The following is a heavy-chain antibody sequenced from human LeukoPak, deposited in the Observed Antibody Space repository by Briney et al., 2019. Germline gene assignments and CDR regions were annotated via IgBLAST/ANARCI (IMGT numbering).Heavy chain of an antibody. CDR2: INHSGST. CDR1: GGSFSGYY. J-gene: IGHJ4*02. V-gene: IGHV4-34*01. D-gene: IGHD2-21*02. CDR3: ARSYCGGDCYSYDY. Sequence: SETLSLTCAVYGGSFSGYYWSWIRQPPGKGLEWIGEINHSGSTNYNPSLKSRVTISVDTSKNQSSLKLSSVTAADTAVYYCARSYCGGDCYSYDYWGQGTLVTVSS.